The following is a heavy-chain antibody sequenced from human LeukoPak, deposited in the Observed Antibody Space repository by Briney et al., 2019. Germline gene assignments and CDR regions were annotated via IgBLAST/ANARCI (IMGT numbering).Heavy chain of an antibody. CDR2: INHSGST. D-gene: IGHD2-2*01. CDR1: GGSFSGYY. V-gene: IGHV4-34*01. Sequence: SETLSLTCAVYGGSFSGYYWSWIRQPPGKGLEWIGEINHSGSTNYNPSLKSRVTISVDTSKNQFSLKLSSVTAADTAVYYCAISVVPAARGFDPWGQGTLVTVSS. CDR3: AISVVPAARGFDP. J-gene: IGHJ5*02.